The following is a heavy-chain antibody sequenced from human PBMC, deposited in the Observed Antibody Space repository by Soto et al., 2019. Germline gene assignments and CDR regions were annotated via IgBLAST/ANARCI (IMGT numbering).Heavy chain of an antibody. CDR2: INPSDGNR. J-gene: IGHJ4*02. Sequence: ASVKVSCKASGYTFTSYGISWVRQAPGQGLEWMGWINPSDGNRNFAQKFEDRVTMTTATSTNTVFLELRSLKSDDTAIYYCARDRLRGYDSSGFYSWGQGTMVTVSS. CDR1: GYTFTSYG. V-gene: IGHV1-18*01. D-gene: IGHD3-22*01. CDR3: ARDRLRGYDSSGFYS.